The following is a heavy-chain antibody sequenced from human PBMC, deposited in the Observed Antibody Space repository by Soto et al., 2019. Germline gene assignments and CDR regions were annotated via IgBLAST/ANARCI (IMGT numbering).Heavy chain of an antibody. CDR1: GGSISSYY. V-gene: IGHV4-4*07. Sequence: SETLCLTCTVSGGSISSYYWSWIRQPAGKGLEWIGRIYTSGSTNYNPSLKSRVTMSVDTSKNQFSLKLSSVTAADTAVYYCARDGGDYSNDLYYYYYYGMDVWGQGTTVTVSS. D-gene: IGHD4-4*01. CDR3: ARDGGDYSNDLYYYYYYGMDV. J-gene: IGHJ6*02. CDR2: IYTSGST.